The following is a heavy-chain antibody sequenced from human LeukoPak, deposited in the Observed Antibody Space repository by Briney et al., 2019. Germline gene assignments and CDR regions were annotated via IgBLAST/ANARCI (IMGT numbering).Heavy chain of an antibody. D-gene: IGHD5-24*01. CDR2: ISSSSSTI. CDR3: AKVLGLEMATILDYFDY. CDR1: GFTFSSYS. V-gene: IGHV3-48*01. Sequence: PGGSLRLSCAASGFTFSSYSMNWVRQAPGKGLEWVSYISSSSSTIYYADSVKGRFTISRDNAKNSLYLQMNSLRAEDTAVYYCAKVLGLEMATILDYFDYWGQGTLVTVSS. J-gene: IGHJ4*02.